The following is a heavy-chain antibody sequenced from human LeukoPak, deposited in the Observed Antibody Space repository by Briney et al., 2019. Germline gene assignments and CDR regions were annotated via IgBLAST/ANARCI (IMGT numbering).Heavy chain of an antibody. Sequence: PGRSLRLSCVASGFTFSSYAMHWVRQAPGKGLEWVAVISSDGSNKYYADSVKGRFTISRDNSKNTLYLQMNSLRAEDTAVYYCARGYDSSGYYFDYWGQGTLVTVSS. V-gene: IGHV3-30*04. CDR3: ARGYDSSGYYFDY. CDR1: GFTFSSYA. D-gene: IGHD3-22*01. CDR2: ISSDGSNK. J-gene: IGHJ4*02.